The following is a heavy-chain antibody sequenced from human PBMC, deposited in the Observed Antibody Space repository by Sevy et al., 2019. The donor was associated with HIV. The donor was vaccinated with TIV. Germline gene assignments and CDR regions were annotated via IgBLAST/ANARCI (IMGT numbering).Heavy chain of an antibody. D-gene: IGHD4-4*01. CDR3: AKEGPTVTASYFDY. CDR2: ISGSRGKT. V-gene: IGHV3-23*01. J-gene: IGHJ4*02. CDR1: GFTFSRYA. Sequence: GGSLRLSCAASGFTFSRYAMSRVRQAPRKGLEWVSGISGSRGKTYYADSVKGRFTISRDNSKRTLYVEMNSLRAEDTAIYYCAKEGPTVTASYFDYWGQGALVTVSS.